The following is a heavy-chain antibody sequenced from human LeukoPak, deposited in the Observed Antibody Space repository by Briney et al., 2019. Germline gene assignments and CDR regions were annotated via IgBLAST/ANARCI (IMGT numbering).Heavy chain of an antibody. J-gene: IGHJ4*02. CDR2: IYYSGST. CDR3: ASQVTSYYFDY. D-gene: IGHD5-18*01. Sequence: PSETLSLTCTVYGGSISSYYWSWIRQPPGKGLEWIGYIYYSGSTNYNPSLKSRVTISVDTSKNQFSLKLSSVTAADTAVYYCASQVTSYYFDYWGQGTLVTVSS. CDR1: GGSISSYY. V-gene: IGHV4-59*01.